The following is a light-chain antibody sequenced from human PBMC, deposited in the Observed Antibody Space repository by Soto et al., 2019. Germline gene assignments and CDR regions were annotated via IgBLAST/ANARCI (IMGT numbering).Light chain of an antibody. J-gene: IGKJ1*01. CDR1: QSLSNNIY. CDR2: DAS. V-gene: IGKV3D-20*02. Sequence: EIVLTQSPGTLSLCPGLSPTRCCRASQSLSNNIYLAWYQQKPGQAPRLLIYDASNRASGIPPRFSGSGSGTDFTLAISGLEPEDLAVYYCQQRYTWPRTFGQGTTGDIK. CDR3: QQRYTWPRT.